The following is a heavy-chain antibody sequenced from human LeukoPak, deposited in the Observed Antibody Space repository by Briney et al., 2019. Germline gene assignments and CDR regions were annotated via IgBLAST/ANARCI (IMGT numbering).Heavy chain of an antibody. CDR1: RFTFSSYA. CDR2: ISYDGSNT. Sequence: GGSLRLSCAASRFTFSSYAMLWVRQLPGKGLEWVAIISYDGSNTYYADSVKGRFTISRDNSKNTLYLQMNSLRAEDTAVYYCAKDFSSAATPRYFDYWGQGTLVTVSS. D-gene: IGHD2-2*02. V-gene: IGHV3-30*04. CDR3: AKDFSSAATPRYFDY. J-gene: IGHJ4*02.